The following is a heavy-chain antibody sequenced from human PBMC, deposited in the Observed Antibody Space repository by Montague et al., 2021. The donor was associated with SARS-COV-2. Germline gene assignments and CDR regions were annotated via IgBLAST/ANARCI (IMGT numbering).Heavy chain of an antibody. CDR2: IWYDGSNK. V-gene: IGHV3-33*01. CDR3: AREYTMVRGVITIYYYGMDV. D-gene: IGHD3-10*01. J-gene: IGHJ6*02. Sequence: FLRLSCAASGFTFSSYGMHWVRQAPGKGLEWVAVIWYDGSNKYYADSVKGRFTISRDNSKNTLYLQMNSLRAEDTAVYYCAREYTMVRGVITIYYYGMDVWGQGTTVTVSS. CDR1: GFTFSSYG.